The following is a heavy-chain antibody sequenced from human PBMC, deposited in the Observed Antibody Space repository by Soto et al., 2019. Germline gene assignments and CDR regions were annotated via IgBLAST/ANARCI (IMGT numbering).Heavy chain of an antibody. CDR1: GYPVTAYY. Sequence: QLHLVQSGAVVKKPGASVTVSCSASGYPVTAYYMHWVRQAPGRGLEWMGGINPATGAAKYTQPFQGRVTMPRDTSTSTVFMELSGLTSEDTAVFYCASGGGVGVAGSAAFDMWGQGTLVTVSS. J-gene: IGHJ3*02. V-gene: IGHV1-2*02. D-gene: IGHD3-3*01. CDR2: INPATGAA. CDR3: ASGGGVGVAGSAAFDM.